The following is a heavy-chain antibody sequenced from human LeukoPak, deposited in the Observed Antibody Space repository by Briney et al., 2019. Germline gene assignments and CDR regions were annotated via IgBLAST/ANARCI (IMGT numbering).Heavy chain of an antibody. D-gene: IGHD3-10*01. J-gene: IGHJ3*02. CDR1: GYSFSSASF. Sequence: AETLSLTCILSGYSFSSASFWGGIRHPPGKGVEWVGRTYHGGSTYYKPSLKSRVTISVDTSKNTFYLKLSSVTAADTAVYYCARALGDYYGRERVAFDIWGQGTMVTVSS. CDR2: TYHGGST. CDR3: ARALGDYYGRERVAFDI. V-gene: IGHV4-38-2*02.